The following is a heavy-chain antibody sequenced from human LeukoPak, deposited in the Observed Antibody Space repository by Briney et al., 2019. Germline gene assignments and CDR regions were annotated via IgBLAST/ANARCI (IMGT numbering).Heavy chain of an antibody. CDR3: ARALLWFGEPSHIDY. V-gene: IGHV1-18*01. CDR1: GYTFTSYG. D-gene: IGHD3-10*01. CDR2: ITAYNDNT. J-gene: IGHJ4*02. Sequence: GASVKVSCKASGYTFTSYGISWVRQAPGQALEWMGWITAYNDNTNYAQKLQGRVSMTTDTSTSTAYMELRRLRSDDTAVYYCARALLWFGEPSHIDYWGQGTLVTASS.